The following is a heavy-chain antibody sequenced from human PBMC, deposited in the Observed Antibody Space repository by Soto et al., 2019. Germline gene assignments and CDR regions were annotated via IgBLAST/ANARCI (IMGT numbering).Heavy chain of an antibody. CDR1: GFTFSSYS. CDR2: ISSSSSYI. D-gene: IGHD5-12*01. Sequence: EVQLVESGGGLVKPGGSLRLSCAASGFTFSSYSMNWARQAPGKGLEWVSSISSSSSYIYYADSVKGRFTISRDNAKNSLYLKMNSLRAGDRAVYYCAIKGGYSGSWGQGPRVPVPS. J-gene: IGHJ4*02. V-gene: IGHV3-21*01. CDR3: AIKGGYSGS.